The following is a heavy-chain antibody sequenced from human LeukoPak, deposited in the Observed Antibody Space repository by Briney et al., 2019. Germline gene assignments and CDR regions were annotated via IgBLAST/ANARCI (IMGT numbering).Heavy chain of an antibody. CDR2: INSDGSNI. CDR3: IRDGLGTSPYDL. CDR1: GFTLSNYW. D-gene: IGHD7-27*01. J-gene: IGHJ5*02. Sequence: GGSLTLSCAASGFTLSNYWMNWVRHVPGKGLVWVSHINSDGSNIRYADSVKGRFTISRDNAKNSLYLQMDSLRPEDTAVYYCIRDGLGTSPYDLWGQGALVTVSS. V-gene: IGHV3-74*01.